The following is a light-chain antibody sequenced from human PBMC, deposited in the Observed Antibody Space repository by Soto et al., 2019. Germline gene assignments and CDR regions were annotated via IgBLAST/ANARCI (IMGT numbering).Light chain of an antibody. CDR1: SSDVGGYNY. Sequence: QSALTQPASVSGSPGQSITISCTGISSDVGGYNYVSWYQQHPGKAPKLMIFEVSNRPSGVPTRFSGSKSDNTASLTISGLQAEDEADYYCSSYTSSSIFPYVFGTGTKLTVL. V-gene: IGLV2-14*01. CDR2: EVS. J-gene: IGLJ1*01. CDR3: SSYTSSSIFPYV.